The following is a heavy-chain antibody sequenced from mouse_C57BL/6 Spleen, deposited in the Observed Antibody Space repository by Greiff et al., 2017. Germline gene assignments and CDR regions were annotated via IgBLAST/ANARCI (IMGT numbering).Heavy chain of an antibody. CDR1: GYTFTSYW. CDR2: IDPSDSYT. CDR3: ARGDGFDY. Sequence: VQLQQSGAELVMPGASVKLSCKASGYTFTSYWMHWVKQRPGQGLEWIGEIDPSDSYTNYNQKFKGKSTLTVDKSSSTAYMQRSSLTSEDSAVYYCARGDGFDYWGQGTTLTVSS. J-gene: IGHJ2*01. V-gene: IGHV1-69*01.